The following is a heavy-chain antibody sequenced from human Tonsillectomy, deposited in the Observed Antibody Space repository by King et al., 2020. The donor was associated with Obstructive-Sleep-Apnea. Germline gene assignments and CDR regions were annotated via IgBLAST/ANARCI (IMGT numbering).Heavy chain of an antibody. Sequence: VQLQESGPGLVKPSQTLSLTCTVSGGSISSGDYYWTWIRQPPGKGLEWIGYMYYSGSTYYNPSLKSRVTISVDTSKNQFSLKLSSMTGADTAVYYCARGKRFYGSGTYSYYFDYWGQGTLVTVSS. D-gene: IGHD3-10*01. CDR3: ARGKRFYGSGTYSYYFDY. CDR1: GGSISSGDYY. V-gene: IGHV4-30-4*01. CDR2: MYYSGST. J-gene: IGHJ4*02.